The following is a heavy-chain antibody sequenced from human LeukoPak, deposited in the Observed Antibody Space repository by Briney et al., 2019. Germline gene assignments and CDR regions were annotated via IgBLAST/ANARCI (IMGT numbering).Heavy chain of an antibody. V-gene: IGHV4-39*02. J-gene: IGHJ4*02. CDR3: ARDGSTGTPDY. CDR2: IYYSGST. D-gene: IGHD2-8*02. Sequence: PSETLSLTCTVSGGSISSSSYYWGWLRQPPGKGLEWIGSIYYSGSTYYNPSLKSRVTISVDTSKNQFSLKLSSVTAADTAVYYCARDGSTGTPDYWGQGTLVTVSS. CDR1: GGSISSSSYY.